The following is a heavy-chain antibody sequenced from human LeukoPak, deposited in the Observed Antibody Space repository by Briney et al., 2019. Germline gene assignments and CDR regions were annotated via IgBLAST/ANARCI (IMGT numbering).Heavy chain of an antibody. CDR3: ARAGYGDSDFDY. V-gene: IGHV4-4*02. CDR1: GGSISSSYW. J-gene: IGHJ4*02. D-gene: IGHD4-17*01. CDR2: VYHSVST. Sequence: SETLSLTCAVSGGSISSSYWWSWVRQPPGKGLEWIGEVYHSVSTNYYPSLKSRVTISIEKSKNQFSLKLSSVTAADTAVYYCARAGYGDSDFDYWGQGTLVTVSS.